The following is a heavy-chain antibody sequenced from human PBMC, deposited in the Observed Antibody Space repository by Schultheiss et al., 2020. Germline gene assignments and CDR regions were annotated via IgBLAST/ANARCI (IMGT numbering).Heavy chain of an antibody. V-gene: IGHV4-61*01. Sequence: SQTLSLTCTVSGGSISSSSFYWSWIRQPPGKGLEWIGCIYYSGRTNYNPSLKSRATISVDTSNNQFSLSLTSVTAADTAVYYCARDRQSGGVGYFDPWGQGTLVTVSS. CDR3: ARDRQSGGVGYFDP. CDR2: IYYSGRT. CDR1: GGSISSSSFY. D-gene: IGHD2-15*01. J-gene: IGHJ5*02.